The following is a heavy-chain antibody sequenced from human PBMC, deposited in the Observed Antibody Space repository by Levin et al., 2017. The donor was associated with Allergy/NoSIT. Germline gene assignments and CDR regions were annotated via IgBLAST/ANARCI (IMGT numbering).Heavy chain of an antibody. J-gene: IGHJ4*02. CDR1: GSTFTGYY. D-gene: IGHD1-14*01. V-gene: IGHV1-2*02. CDR3: ARYKSFDY. CDR2: INPNSGGT. Sequence: GGSLRLSCKASGSTFTGYYMHWVRQAPGQGLEWMGWINPNSGGTNYAQKFQGRVTMTRDTSISTAYMELSRLRSDDTAVYYCARYKSFDYWGQGTLVTVSS.